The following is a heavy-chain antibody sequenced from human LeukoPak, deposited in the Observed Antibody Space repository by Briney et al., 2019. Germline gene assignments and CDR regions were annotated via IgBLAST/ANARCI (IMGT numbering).Heavy chain of an antibody. J-gene: IGHJ4*02. D-gene: IGHD6-13*01. Sequence: PGGSLRLSCAASGFTFSIYAMSWVRQAPGKGLEWVSAISGSGGSTYYADSVKGRFTISRDNSKNTLYLQMNSLRAEDTAVYYCAKGVAAAGPRSGFDYWGQGTLVTVSS. V-gene: IGHV3-23*01. CDR3: AKGVAAAGPRSGFDY. CDR1: GFTFSIYA. CDR2: ISGSGGST.